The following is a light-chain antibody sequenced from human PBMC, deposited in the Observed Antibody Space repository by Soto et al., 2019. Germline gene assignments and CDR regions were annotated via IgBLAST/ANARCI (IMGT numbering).Light chain of an antibody. CDR3: QSYDSSLSGSVV. Sequence: QSVLTQPPSVSGAPGQRVTISCTGSSSNIGAGYDVHWYQQLPGTAPKLLIYGNSNRPSGVPDRFSGSKSGTSASLAITGRQAEDEADYYCQSYDSSLSGSVVFGGGTKHTVL. CDR1: SSNIGAGYD. V-gene: IGLV1-40*01. J-gene: IGLJ2*01. CDR2: GNS.